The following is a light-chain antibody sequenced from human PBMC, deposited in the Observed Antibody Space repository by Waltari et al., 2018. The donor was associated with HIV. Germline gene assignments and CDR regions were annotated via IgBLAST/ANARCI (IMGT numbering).Light chain of an antibody. CDR2: KAS. V-gene: IGKV1-5*03. Sequence: DIQMTQSPSTLSASVGDRVTITCRASQSISSWLAWYQQKPGNAPKLLIYKASSLESGVPSRFSGSGSGPEFTLTISSLQPDDFAAYYCQQYSNYPGTFGQGTKLEIK. CDR3: QQYSNYPGT. CDR1: QSISSW. J-gene: IGKJ2*02.